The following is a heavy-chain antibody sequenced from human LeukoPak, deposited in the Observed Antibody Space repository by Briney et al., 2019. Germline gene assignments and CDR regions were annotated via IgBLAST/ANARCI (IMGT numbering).Heavy chain of an antibody. CDR2: ISAYNGNT. D-gene: IGHD6-13*01. Sequence: EASVKVSCKASGGTFSSYAISWVRQAPGQGLEWMGWISAYNGNTNYAQKLQGRVTMTTDTSTSTAYMELRSLRSDDTAVYYCARDRAAAGTWLDYWGQGTLVTVSS. V-gene: IGHV1-18*01. CDR3: ARDRAAAGTWLDY. J-gene: IGHJ4*02. CDR1: GGTFSSYA.